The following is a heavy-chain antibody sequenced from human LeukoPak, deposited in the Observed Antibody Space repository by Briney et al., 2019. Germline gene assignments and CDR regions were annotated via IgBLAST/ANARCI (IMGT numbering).Heavy chain of an antibody. CDR2: INHSGAT. V-gene: IGHV4-34*01. J-gene: IGHJ5*02. Sequence: SETLSLTCAVYGESSSDYYWSWIRQPPGEGLEWIGEINHSGATSYNPSLKSRVTISVDTSKNQFSLKLNSVTAADTAVYYCARLYSGSGYNWFDPWGQGTLVTVSS. CDR3: ARLYSGSGYNWFDP. D-gene: IGHD3-10*01. CDR1: GESSSDYY.